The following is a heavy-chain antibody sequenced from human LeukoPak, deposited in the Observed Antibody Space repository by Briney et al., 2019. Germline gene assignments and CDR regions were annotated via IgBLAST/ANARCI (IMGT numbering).Heavy chain of an antibody. V-gene: IGHV3-23*01. J-gene: IGHJ4*02. CDR1: GFTFSSYG. D-gene: IGHD3-3*01. Sequence: GRSLRLSCAASGFTFSSYGMHWVRQAPGKGLEWVSAISGSGGSTYYADSVKGRFTISRDNSKNTLYLQMNSLRAEDTAVYYCASTAWYDFTRLFDYWGQGTLVTVSS. CDR2: ISGSGGST. CDR3: ASTAWYDFTRLFDY.